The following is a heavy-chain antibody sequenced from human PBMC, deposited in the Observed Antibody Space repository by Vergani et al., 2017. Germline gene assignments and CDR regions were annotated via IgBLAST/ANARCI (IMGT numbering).Heavy chain of an antibody. CDR1: GYSFTSYW. CDR2: IYPGDSDT. V-gene: IGHV5-51*01. Sequence: EVQLVQSGAEVKKPGESLKISCKGSGYSFTSYWIGWVRQMPGKGLEWMGIIYPGDSDTRYSPSFQGQVTISADKSTSTAYLQWNSLKASDTAMYYCARHAVAGGYYYYYYGMDVWGQGTTVTVSS. CDR3: ARHAVAGGYYYYYYGMDV. J-gene: IGHJ6*02. D-gene: IGHD6-19*01.